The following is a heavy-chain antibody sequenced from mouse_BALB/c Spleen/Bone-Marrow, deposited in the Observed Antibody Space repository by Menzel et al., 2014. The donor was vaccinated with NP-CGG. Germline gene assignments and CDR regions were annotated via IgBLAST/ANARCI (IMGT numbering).Heavy chain of an antibody. CDR3: ARSGKVRNAMDY. Sequence: VMLVESGAELVRPGVSVKISCKGSGYTFTDYAMHWVKQSRAKSLEWIGLISNYYGDASYNQKFKGKATMTVDKSSSTAYMELARLTSEDSAIYYCARSGKVRNAMDYWGQGTLATVS. CDR2: ISNYYGDA. CDR1: GYTFTDYA. V-gene: IGHV1S137*01. J-gene: IGHJ4*01. D-gene: IGHD2-14*01.